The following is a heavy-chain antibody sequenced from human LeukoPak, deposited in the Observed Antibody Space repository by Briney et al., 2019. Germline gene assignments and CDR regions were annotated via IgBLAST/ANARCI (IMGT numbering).Heavy chain of an antibody. V-gene: IGHV4-34*01. CDR1: GGSFSAYY. Sequence: SETLSLTCAGYGGSFSAYYWSWIRQPPGKGLEWIGEINHSGSTNYNPSLKSRVTISIDTSKNQFSLEMSSVTAADTAVYYCARGRGARSSRWYNWFDPWGQGTLVTVSS. D-gene: IGHD6-13*01. CDR3: ARGRGARSSRWYNWFDP. J-gene: IGHJ5*02. CDR2: INHSGST.